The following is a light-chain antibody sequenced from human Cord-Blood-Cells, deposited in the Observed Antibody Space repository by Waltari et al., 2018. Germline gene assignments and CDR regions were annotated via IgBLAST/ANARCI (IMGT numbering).Light chain of an antibody. CDR1: SSEVGGDNY. V-gene: IGLV2-14*01. CDR2: DVS. Sequence: QSALTQPASVSGSPGQSITISCTGTSSEVGGDNYISWYQQHPGKAPNLMIYDVSNRPSVVSNRFSGSKSGNTASLTISGLQAEDEADYYCSSYTSSSTLVFGTGTKVTVL. CDR3: SSYTSSSTLV. J-gene: IGLJ1*01.